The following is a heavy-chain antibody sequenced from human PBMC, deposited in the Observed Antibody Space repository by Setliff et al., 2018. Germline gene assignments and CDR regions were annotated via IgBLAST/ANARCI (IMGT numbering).Heavy chain of an antibody. CDR1: GGSISSYY. D-gene: IGHD4-4*01. J-gene: IGHJ6*03. V-gene: IGHV4-4*08. Sequence: SETLSLTCTVSGGSISSYYWSWIRQPPGKGLEWIGYIYTSGSTNYNPSLKSRVTISVDTSKNQFSLKLSSVTAADTAVYYCANEHGTTVTVENYHYYMDVWGKGTTVTVSS. CDR3: ANEHGTTVTVENYHYYMDV. CDR2: IYTSGST.